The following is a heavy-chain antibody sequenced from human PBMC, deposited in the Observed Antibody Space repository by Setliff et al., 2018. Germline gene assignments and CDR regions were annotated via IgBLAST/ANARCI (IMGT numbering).Heavy chain of an antibody. CDR3: AREQWLDPPGYYYMDV. J-gene: IGHJ6*03. V-gene: IGHV4-4*07. CDR1: GGSISSYY. CDR2: IYIGGSA. D-gene: IGHD6-19*01. Sequence: ETLSLTCTVSGGSISSYYWSWIRQPAGKGLEWIVHIYIGGSANYNPSLKSRVTMSIDTSKNQFSLKLNSVTAADMAVYYCAREQWLDPPGYYYMDVWAKGTTVTVSS.